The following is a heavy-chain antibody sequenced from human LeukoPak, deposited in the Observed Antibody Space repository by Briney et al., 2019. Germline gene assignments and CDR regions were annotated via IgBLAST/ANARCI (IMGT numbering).Heavy chain of an antibody. Sequence: GGSLRLSCAASGFTFSSYAMHWVRQAPGKGLEYVSAISSNGGSTYYANSVKGRFTISRDNSKNTLYLQMGSLRAEDMAVYYCARVHCSGGSCGTDVWGQGTTVTVPS. J-gene: IGHJ6*02. CDR2: ISSNGGST. CDR1: GFTFSSYA. D-gene: IGHD2-15*01. CDR3: ARVHCSGGSCGTDV. V-gene: IGHV3-64*01.